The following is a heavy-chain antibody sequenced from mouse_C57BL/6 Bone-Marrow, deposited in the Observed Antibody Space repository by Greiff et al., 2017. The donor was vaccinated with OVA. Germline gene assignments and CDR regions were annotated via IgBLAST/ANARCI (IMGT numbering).Heavy chain of an antibody. CDR3: ARSWLLYAMDY. Sequence: QVQLQQSGAELVRPGTSVKLSCKASGYTFTSYWMHWVKQRPGQGLEWIGVIDPSDSYTNYNQKFKGKATLTVDTSSSTAYMQLSSLTSEDSAVYYCARSWLLYAMDYWGQGTSVTVSS. D-gene: IGHD2-3*01. J-gene: IGHJ4*01. V-gene: IGHV1-59*01. CDR1: GYTFTSYW. CDR2: IDPSDSYT.